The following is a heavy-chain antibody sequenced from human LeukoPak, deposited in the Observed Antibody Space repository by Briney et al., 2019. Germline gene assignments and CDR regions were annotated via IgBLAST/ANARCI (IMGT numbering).Heavy chain of an antibody. CDR1: GFTFSNAW. D-gene: IGHD3-10*01. CDR2: IKSKTDGGTT. Sequence: PGGSLRLSCAASGFTFSNAWMSWVRQAPGKGLEWVGRIKSKTDGGTTDYAAPVKGRFTISRGDSKNTLYLQMNSLKTEDTAVYYCTTVSLWFGELLPTYYFDYWGQGTLVTVSS. V-gene: IGHV3-15*01. CDR3: TTVSLWFGELLPTYYFDY. J-gene: IGHJ4*02.